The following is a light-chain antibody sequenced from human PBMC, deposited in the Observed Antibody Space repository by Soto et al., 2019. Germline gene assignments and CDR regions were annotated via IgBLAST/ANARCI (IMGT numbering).Light chain of an antibody. J-gene: IGKJ1*01. CDR1: QGIRAD. CDR3: LQDYDYPRT. V-gene: IGKV1-6*01. Sequence: AIQMTQSPSSLSASVGDRVTITCRASQGIRADLGWYQQKPGEAPTLLIYGTSTLHTGVPSRFSGSGSGADFTLTISSLQPEDFATYYCLQDYDYPRTFGQGTKVEIK. CDR2: GTS.